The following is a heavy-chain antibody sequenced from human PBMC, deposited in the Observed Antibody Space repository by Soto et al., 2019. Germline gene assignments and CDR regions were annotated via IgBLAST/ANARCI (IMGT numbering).Heavy chain of an antibody. CDR2: ISAYNGNT. Sequence: ASVKVSCKASGYTFTSYGISWVRQAPGQGLEWMGWISAYNGNTNYAQKLQGRVTMTTDTSTSTAYMELRSLRSDDTAVYYCARGPIRDSSGENYYGMDVWGQGTTVTVSS. CDR3: ARGPIRDSSGENYYGMDV. D-gene: IGHD3-22*01. V-gene: IGHV1-18*04. J-gene: IGHJ6*02. CDR1: GYTFTSYG.